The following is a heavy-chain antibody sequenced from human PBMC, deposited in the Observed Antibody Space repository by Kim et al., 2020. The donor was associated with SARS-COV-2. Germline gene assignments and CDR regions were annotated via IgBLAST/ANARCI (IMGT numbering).Heavy chain of an antibody. CDR1: GFTFSSYA. D-gene: IGHD3-9*01. Sequence: GGSLRLSCAASGFTFSSYAMSWVRQAPGKGLEWVSAISGSGGSTYYADSVKGRFTISRDNSKNTLYLQMNSLRAEDTAVYYCAKDRPPGGYDILTGYFDYWGQGTLVTVSS. V-gene: IGHV3-23*01. CDR2: ISGSGGST. CDR3: AKDRPPGGYDILTGYFDY. J-gene: IGHJ4*02.